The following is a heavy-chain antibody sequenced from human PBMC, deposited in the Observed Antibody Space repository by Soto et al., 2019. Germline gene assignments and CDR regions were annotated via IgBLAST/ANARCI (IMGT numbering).Heavy chain of an antibody. CDR1: GYTFTSYA. J-gene: IGHJ5*02. CDR2: INAGNGDT. D-gene: IGHD2-2*01. CDR3: ARDPLYCSSTSCSPSYNWLDP. Sequence: ASVNVSCKASGYTFTSYAMHWVRQAPGQRLQWMGWINAGNGDTKYSQKFQGRVTITRDTPASTAYMELSSLTSEDTAVYYCARDPLYCSSTSCSPSYNWLDPWGQGTLVTVSS. V-gene: IGHV1-3*01.